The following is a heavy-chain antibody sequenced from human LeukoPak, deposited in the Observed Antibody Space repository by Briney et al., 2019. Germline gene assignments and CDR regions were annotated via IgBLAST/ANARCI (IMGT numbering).Heavy chain of an antibody. Sequence: HPSETLSLTCNVSGGSISSGRYYCSWIRQPAGKGLEWIGRIYYSGITDYNPSLKSRVTISVDTSKNQSSLRLPSVTAADTAVYYCARGLERRLGYFDYWGQGTLVTVPS. D-gene: IGHD1-1*01. CDR2: IYYSGIT. CDR3: ARGLERRLGYFDY. CDR1: GGSISSGRYY. V-gene: IGHV4-61*02. J-gene: IGHJ4*02.